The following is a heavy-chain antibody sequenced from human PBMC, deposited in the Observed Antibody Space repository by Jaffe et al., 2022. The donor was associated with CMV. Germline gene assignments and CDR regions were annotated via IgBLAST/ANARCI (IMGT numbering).Heavy chain of an antibody. Sequence: QVQLVQSGAEVKKPGASVKVSCKVSGYTLTELSMHWVRQAPGKGLEWMGGFDPEDGETIYAQKFQGRVTMTEDTSTDTAYMELSSLRSEDTAVYYCATHYYGSGSFPYYYYYMDVWGKGTTVTVSS. V-gene: IGHV1-24*01. CDR3: ATHYYGSGSFPYYYYYMDV. D-gene: IGHD3-10*01. CDR2: FDPEDGET. CDR1: GYTLTELS. J-gene: IGHJ6*03.